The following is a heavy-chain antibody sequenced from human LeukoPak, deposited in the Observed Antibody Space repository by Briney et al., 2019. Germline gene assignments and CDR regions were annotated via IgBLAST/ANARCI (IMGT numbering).Heavy chain of an antibody. Sequence: GESLKISCKGSGYSFTSYWIGWVRQMPGKGLEWMGIIYPGDSDTRYSPSFQGQVTISADKSISTAYLQWSSLKASDTAMYYCARGAGYGGTNREPMDYWGQGTLVTVSS. V-gene: IGHV5-51*01. CDR1: GYSFTSYW. J-gene: IGHJ4*02. CDR3: ARGAGYGGTNREPMDY. D-gene: IGHD4-23*01. CDR2: IYPGDSDT.